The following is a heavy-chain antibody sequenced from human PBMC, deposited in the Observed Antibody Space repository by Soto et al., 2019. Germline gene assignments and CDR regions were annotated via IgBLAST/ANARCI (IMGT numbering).Heavy chain of an antibody. CDR2: IYHSGST. Sequence: SETLSLTCAVSGGSISSGGYSWSWIRQPPGKGLEWIGYIYHSGSTYYNPSLKSRVTISVDRSKNQFSLKLSSVTAADTAVYYCARIAIVRGGMPEYYYYYGMDVWGQGTTVTVSS. CDR3: ARIAIVRGGMPEYYYYYGMDV. D-gene: IGHD3-10*01. V-gene: IGHV4-30-2*01. CDR1: GGSISSGGYS. J-gene: IGHJ6*02.